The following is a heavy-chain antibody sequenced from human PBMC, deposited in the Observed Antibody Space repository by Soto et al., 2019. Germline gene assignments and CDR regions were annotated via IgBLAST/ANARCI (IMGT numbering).Heavy chain of an antibody. CDR1: GYTFTSYG. CDR3: ARDPTHDCDNWYFDL. Sequence: QVQLVQSGAEVKKPGASVKVSCKASGYTFTSYGISWVRQAPGQGLEWMGWISAYNGDTNYAQKLQGRVTMTTDTSTSTAYMELRSLRSDDTAVYYCARDPTHDCDNWYFDLWGRGTLVTVSS. CDR2: ISAYNGDT. D-gene: IGHD1-1*01. V-gene: IGHV1-18*01. J-gene: IGHJ2*01.